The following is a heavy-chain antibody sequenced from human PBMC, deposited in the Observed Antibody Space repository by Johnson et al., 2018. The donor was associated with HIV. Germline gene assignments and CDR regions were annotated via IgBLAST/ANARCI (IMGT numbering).Heavy chain of an antibody. V-gene: IGHV3-20*04. J-gene: IGHJ3*02. CDR3: AREVSLRVGATLPPSYAFDI. D-gene: IGHD1-26*01. CDR1: GFRFDDYG. CDR2: INWTGGST. Sequence: VQLVESGGGVVRPGGSLRLSCAASGFRFDDYGMSWVRQAPGKGLECVSGINWTGGSTSYADSVQVRFTISRDNAKTSLYLQVNSLGAEDTALYYCAREVSLRVGATLPPSYAFDIWGQGTLVSVSS.